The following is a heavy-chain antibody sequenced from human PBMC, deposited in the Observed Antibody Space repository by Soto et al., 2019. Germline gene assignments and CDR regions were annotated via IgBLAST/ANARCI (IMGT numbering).Heavy chain of an antibody. CDR2: IYRDGST. V-gene: IGHV3-53*01. J-gene: IGHJ4*02. CDR1: GFIVSSNY. D-gene: IGHD3-22*01. Sequence: EVQLVESGGGLIQPGGSLRLSCAASGFIVSSNYMSWVRQAPGKGLEWVSVIYRDGSTYYADSVKGRFTISRDNSKNTLYPQMNSLRAEDTAVYYCARNYFDSGGGFDYWGQGTLVTVSS. CDR3: ARNYFDSGGGFDY.